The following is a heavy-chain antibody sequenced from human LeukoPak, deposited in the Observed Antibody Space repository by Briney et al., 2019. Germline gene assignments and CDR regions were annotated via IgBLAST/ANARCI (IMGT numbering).Heavy chain of an antibody. CDR3: ARGLEVRGVLFDY. CDR1: AFTVSSNY. Sequence: GESLKISCAASAFTVSSNYMSWVRQAPGKGLEWVSVIYSGGSTYYADSVKGRFTISRDNSKNTLYLQMNSLRAEDTAVYYCARGLEVRGVLFDYWGQGTLVTVSS. CDR2: IYSGGST. J-gene: IGHJ4*02. D-gene: IGHD3-10*01. V-gene: IGHV3-53*01.